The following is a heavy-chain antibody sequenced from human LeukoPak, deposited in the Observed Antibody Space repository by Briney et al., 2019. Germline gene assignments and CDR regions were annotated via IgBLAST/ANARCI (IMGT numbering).Heavy chain of an antibody. Sequence: GGSLRLSCAASGFTFSSYAMHWVRQAPGKGLEWVAVISYDGSNKYYADSVKGRFTISRDNSENTLYLQMNSLRAEDTAVYYCARDREWELLEYYYMDVWGKGTTVTVSS. V-gene: IGHV3-30-3*01. CDR2: ISYDGSNK. D-gene: IGHD1-26*01. J-gene: IGHJ6*03. CDR3: ARDREWELLEYYYMDV. CDR1: GFTFSSYA.